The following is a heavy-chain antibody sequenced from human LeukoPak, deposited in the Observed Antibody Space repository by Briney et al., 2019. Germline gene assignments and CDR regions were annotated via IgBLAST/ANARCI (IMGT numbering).Heavy chain of an antibody. CDR3: ARSAAPSGAETNWFGP. Sequence: SETLSLTCTVSGGSISSSSYYWGWIRPPPGKGLEWIGSIYYSGSTYYNPSLKSRVTISVDTSKNQFSLKLSSVTAADTAVYYCARSAAPSGAETNWFGPWGQGILVIVSS. V-gene: IGHV4-39*07. J-gene: IGHJ5*02. CDR2: IYYSGST. CDR1: GGSISSSSYY. D-gene: IGHD4/OR15-4a*01.